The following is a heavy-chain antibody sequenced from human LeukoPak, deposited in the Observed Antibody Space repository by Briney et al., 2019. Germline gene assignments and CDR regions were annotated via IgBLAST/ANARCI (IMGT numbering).Heavy chain of an antibody. V-gene: IGHV3-7*02. CDR1: GFTFSSYW. J-gene: IGHJ4*02. CDR2: IKEDRSEK. CDR3: ASFEYSSSFDY. D-gene: IGHD6-6*01. Sequence: GGSLRLXCAASGFTFSSYWMSWVRQAPGKGLEWVANIKEDRSEKYYVDSVKGRFTIARDNAKNSLYLQMNSLRAEDTAVYYCASFEYSSSFDYWGQGTLVTVSS.